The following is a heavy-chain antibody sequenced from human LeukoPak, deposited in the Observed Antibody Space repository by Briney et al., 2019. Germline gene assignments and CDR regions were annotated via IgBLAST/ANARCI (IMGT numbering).Heavy chain of an antibody. Sequence: PSETLSLTCTVSGGSISSYYWSWIRQPPGKGLEWIGYIYYSGSTNYNPSLKSRVTISVDTSKNQFSLKLSSVTAADTAAYYCARVGDAYTLDYWGQGTLVTVSS. V-gene: IGHV4-59*01. CDR2: IYYSGST. CDR3: ARVGDAYTLDY. J-gene: IGHJ4*02. D-gene: IGHD5-24*01. CDR1: GGSISSYY.